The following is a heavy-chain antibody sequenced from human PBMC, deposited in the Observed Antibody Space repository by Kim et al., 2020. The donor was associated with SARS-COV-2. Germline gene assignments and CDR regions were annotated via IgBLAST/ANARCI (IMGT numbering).Heavy chain of an antibody. CDR1: GGSISSGGYY. CDR2: IYYSGST. J-gene: IGHJ3*02. D-gene: IGHD3-3*01. V-gene: IGHV4-31*03. Sequence: SETLSLTCTVSGGSISSGGYYWSWIRQHPGKGLEWIGYIYYSGSTYYNPSLKSRVTISVDTSKNQFSLKLGSVTAADTAVYYCARVEGITIFGVVIIGAFEIWREGTMAPVPS. CDR3: ARVEGITIFGVVIIGAFEI.